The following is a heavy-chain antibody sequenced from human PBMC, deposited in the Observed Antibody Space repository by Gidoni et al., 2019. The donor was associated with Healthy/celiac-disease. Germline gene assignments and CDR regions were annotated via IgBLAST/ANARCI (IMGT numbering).Heavy chain of an antibody. Sequence: QVQLVESGGGVVQPGRALRLSCAASGFTVSSYGMYWVRQAPGKGLEWVAVISYDGSNKYYADSVKGRFTLSRDNSKNTLYLQMNRLRAEDTAVYYCAKITRRRIIGAEQHWGQGTLVTVSS. CDR1: GFTVSSYG. V-gene: IGHV3-30*18. CDR3: AKITRRRIIGAEQH. CDR2: ISYDGSNK. J-gene: IGHJ4*02. D-gene: IGHD3-16*02.